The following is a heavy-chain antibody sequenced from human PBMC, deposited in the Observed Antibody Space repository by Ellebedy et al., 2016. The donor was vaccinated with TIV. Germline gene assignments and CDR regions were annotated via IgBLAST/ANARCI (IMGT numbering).Heavy chain of an antibody. CDR1: GFTFSSYA. V-gene: IGHV3-53*01. CDR2: IYSGGST. CDR3: ARVKESAFDI. Sequence: PGGSLRLSCGASGFTFSSYAMSWVRQAPGKGLEWVSVIYSGGSTYYADSVKGRFTISRDNSKNTLYLQMNSLRAEDTAVYYCARVKESAFDIWGQGTMVTVSS. J-gene: IGHJ3*02.